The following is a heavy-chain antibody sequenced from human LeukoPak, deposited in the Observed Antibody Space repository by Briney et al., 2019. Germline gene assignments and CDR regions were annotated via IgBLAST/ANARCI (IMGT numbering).Heavy chain of an antibody. CDR1: GYTFTGYY. V-gene: IGHV1-2*02. CDR2: INPNSGGT. CDR3: ARDLGYCSGGSCYHDAFDI. D-gene: IGHD2-15*01. Sequence: ASVKVSCKASGYTFTGYYMYWVRQAPGQGLEWMGWINPNSGGTNYAQKFQGRVTMTRDTSISTAYMELSRLRSDDTAVYYCARDLGYCSGGSCYHDAFDIWGQGTMVTVSS. J-gene: IGHJ3*02.